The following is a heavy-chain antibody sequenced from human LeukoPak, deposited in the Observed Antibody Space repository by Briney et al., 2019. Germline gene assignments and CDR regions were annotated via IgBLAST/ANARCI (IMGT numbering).Heavy chain of an antibody. Sequence: ASVTVSCTASGYTFTSYDINWVRQATGQGLEWMGWMNPNSGNTGYAQKFQGRVTMTRNTSISTAYMELSSLRSEDTAVYYCARGSGYSYLYYYYGMDVWGQGTTVTVSS. CDR3: ARGSGYSYLYYYYGMDV. J-gene: IGHJ6*02. CDR2: MNPNSGNT. V-gene: IGHV1-8*01. D-gene: IGHD5-18*01. CDR1: GYTFTSYD.